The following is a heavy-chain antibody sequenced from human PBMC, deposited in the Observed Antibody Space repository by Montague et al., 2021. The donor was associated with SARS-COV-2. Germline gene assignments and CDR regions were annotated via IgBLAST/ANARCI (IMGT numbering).Heavy chain of an antibody. D-gene: IGHD3-10*01. Sequence: SETLSFTCTVSGGSISSSSYYWGWIRQPPGKGLEWIGSIFYSGSTEYNPSLKSRVTISVDTSKNQFSLKLSSVTAADTAVYYCASMVRAQVYYFDYWGQGTLVTVSS. CDR3: ASMVRAQVYYFDY. V-gene: IGHV4-39*01. J-gene: IGHJ4*02. CDR2: IFYSGST. CDR1: GGSISSSSYY.